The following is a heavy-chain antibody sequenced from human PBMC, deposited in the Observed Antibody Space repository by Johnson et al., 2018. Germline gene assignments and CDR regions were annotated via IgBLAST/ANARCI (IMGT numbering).Heavy chain of an antibody. J-gene: IGHJ6*02. CDR2: IWFDGNNK. Sequence: QVQLVESGGGVVQPGRTLRLSCAASGFTFSNYGMHWVRQAPGKWLEWVALIWFDGNNKYYGESVKGRFTVSRDNSKNTLYLQMNSLRAEDTAVYYCARTHGSVRVRSNDGMDVWGQGAPVTVS. V-gene: IGHV3-33*01. CDR3: ARTHGSVRVRSNDGMDV. CDR1: GFTFSNYG. D-gene: IGHD3-10*01.